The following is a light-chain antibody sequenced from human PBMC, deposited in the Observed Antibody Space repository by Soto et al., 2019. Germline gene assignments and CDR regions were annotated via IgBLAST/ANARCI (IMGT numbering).Light chain of an antibody. V-gene: IGKV3-20*01. Sequence: EIVLTQSPGTLPLSPGESATLSCRASQSVSSTYLAWYQQKPVQAPRLLIYGASTRATGIPDRFTGSGSGTDFTLTISRLEPEDFAVYYCQQFDTSSTWTFGQGTNVDIK. CDR1: QSVSSTY. CDR2: GAS. CDR3: QQFDTSSTWT. J-gene: IGKJ1*01.